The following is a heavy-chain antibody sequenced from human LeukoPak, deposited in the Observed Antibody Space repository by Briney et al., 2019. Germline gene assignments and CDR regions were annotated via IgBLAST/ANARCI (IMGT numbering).Heavy chain of an antibody. D-gene: IGHD3/OR15-3a*01. CDR1: GGSISSGGYY. CDR2: IYYSGST. V-gene: IGHV4-31*03. J-gene: IGHJ4*02. Sequence: PSETLXLTCTVSGGSISSGGYYWSWXRQHPGKGLEWIGYIYYSGSTYYNPSLKSRVTISVDTSKNQFSLKLSSVTAADTAVYYCARWTGQRLEYFDYWGQGTLVTVSS. CDR3: ARWTGQRLEYFDY.